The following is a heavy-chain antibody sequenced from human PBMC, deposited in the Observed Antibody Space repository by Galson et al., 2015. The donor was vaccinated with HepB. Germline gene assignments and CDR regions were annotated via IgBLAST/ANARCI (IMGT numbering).Heavy chain of an antibody. V-gene: IGHV4-61*02. D-gene: IGHD6-6*01. Sequence: TLSLTCTVSGGSISSGSYYWSWIRQLAGKGLEWIGRIYTRGSTDYDPSLKSRVTMSLDTSKNQFSLGLSSVTAADTAVYYCARSTFRSGVLYYYYYMDVWGKGTTVTVSS. CDR1: GGSISSGSYY. CDR3: ARSTFRSGVLYYYYYMDV. J-gene: IGHJ6*03. CDR2: IYTRGST.